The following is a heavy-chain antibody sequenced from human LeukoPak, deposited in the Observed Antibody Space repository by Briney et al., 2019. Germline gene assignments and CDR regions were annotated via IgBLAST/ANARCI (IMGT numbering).Heavy chain of an antibody. CDR2: IYTSGST. D-gene: IGHD3-22*01. CDR3: ARESSGYYYFDY. CDR1: GGSISSGSYY. Sequence: NASQTLSLTCTVSGGSISSGSYYWSWIRQPAGKGLEWIGRIYTSGSTNYNPSLKSRVTISVDTSKNQFSLKLSSVTAADTALYYCARESSGYYYFDYWGQGTLVTVSS. J-gene: IGHJ4*02. V-gene: IGHV4-61*02.